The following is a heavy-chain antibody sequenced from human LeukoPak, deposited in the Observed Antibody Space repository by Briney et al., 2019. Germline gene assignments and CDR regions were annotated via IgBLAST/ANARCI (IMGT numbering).Heavy chain of an antibody. D-gene: IGHD4-23*01. CDR1: GGSISSYY. V-gene: IGHV4-59*01. J-gene: IGHJ5*02. CDR3: ARFGGNYGWFDP. CDR2: IYYSGST. Sequence: SETLSLTCTVSGGSISSYYWSWIRQPPGKGLEWIGYIYYSGSTNYNPSLKGRVTISVGTSKNQFSLKLSSVTAADTAVYYCARFGGNYGWFDPWGQGTLVTVSS.